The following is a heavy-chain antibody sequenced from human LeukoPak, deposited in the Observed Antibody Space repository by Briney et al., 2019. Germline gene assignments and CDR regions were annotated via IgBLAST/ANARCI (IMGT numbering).Heavy chain of an antibody. D-gene: IGHD1-26*01. Sequence: GGSLRLSCAASGFTLSSYWMNWVRQAPGKGLEWVANIKQDGSEKYYVDSVKGRFTISRDNAKNSLYLQMNSLRAEDTAVYYCARGRGIVAFDIWGQGTMVTVSS. CDR2: IKQDGSEK. CDR3: ARGRGIVAFDI. J-gene: IGHJ3*02. V-gene: IGHV3-7*04. CDR1: GFTLSSYW.